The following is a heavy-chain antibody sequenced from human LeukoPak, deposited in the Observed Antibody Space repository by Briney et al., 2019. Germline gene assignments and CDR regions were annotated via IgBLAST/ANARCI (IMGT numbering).Heavy chain of an antibody. D-gene: IGHD6-13*01. Sequence: ASVKVSCKASGYTFTGYYMHWVRQAPGQGLEWMGWISPNSGGTNYAQKFQGRVTMTRDTSITTAYMELTRLTSDDTAVYYCARSSSSWYNAFDIWGHGTTVTVSS. CDR1: GYTFTGYY. J-gene: IGHJ3*02. V-gene: IGHV1-2*02. CDR3: ARSSSSWYNAFDI. CDR2: ISPNSGGT.